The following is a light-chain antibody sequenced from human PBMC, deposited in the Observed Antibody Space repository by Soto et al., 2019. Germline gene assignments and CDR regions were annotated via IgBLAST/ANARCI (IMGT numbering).Light chain of an antibody. V-gene: IGKV1-5*01. CDR2: AAS. CDR3: QHYNSYSEA. CDR1: QSISTY. J-gene: IGKJ1*01. Sequence: DIRITQCSSSLAASVGDRVTMTCRASQSISTYLHWYQQKPGKAPNLLIYAASTLQSGVPSRFSGSGSGTEFTLTISSLQPDDFATYYCQHYNSYSEAFGQGTKVDIK.